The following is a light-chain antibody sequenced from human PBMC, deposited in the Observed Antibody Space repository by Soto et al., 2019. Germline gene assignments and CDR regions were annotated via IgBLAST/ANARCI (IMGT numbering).Light chain of an antibody. V-gene: IGKV3-20*01. CDR1: QSVSNNY. J-gene: IGKJ1*01. Sequence: EIVLMQSPGTLSLYPGERATLSCRASQSVSNNYLAWYQQKPGQAPRLLIYGASNRATGIPDRFSGSGSGTDFTLTISRLQPEDFATYYCQKYDRAPRTFGQGTKVDIK. CDR3: QKYDRAPRT. CDR2: GAS.